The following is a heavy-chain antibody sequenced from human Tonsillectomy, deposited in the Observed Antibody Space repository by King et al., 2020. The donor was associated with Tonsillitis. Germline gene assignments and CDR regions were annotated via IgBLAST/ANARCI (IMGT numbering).Heavy chain of an antibody. D-gene: IGHD4-17*01. CDR1: GYSFTSYW. CDR2: IYPGDSDT. CDR3: ARLEAYGDQPSHFDY. J-gene: IGHJ4*02. Sequence: QLVQSGAEVKKPGESLKISPKDSGYSFTSYWIGWVRQMPGKGLEWMGIIYPGDSDTRYSPSFQGQVTISADKSISTAYLQWSSLKASDTAMYYCARLEAYGDQPSHFDYWGQGTLVTVSS. V-gene: IGHV5-51*01.